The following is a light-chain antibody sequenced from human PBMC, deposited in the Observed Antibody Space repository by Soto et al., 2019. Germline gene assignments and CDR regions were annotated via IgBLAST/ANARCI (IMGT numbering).Light chain of an antibody. CDR2: EVT. V-gene: IGLV2-14*01. Sequence: QSALTQPASVSGSPGQSITISCTGTSSDIGNYKYVSWYQHHPGKAPKLIIYEVTNRPSGVSNRFSGSKSGNTASLTISGLLAEDESDYYCSLYTSSNTNVFGSGTKVTVL. CDR1: SSDIGNYKY. CDR3: SLYTSSNTNV. J-gene: IGLJ1*01.